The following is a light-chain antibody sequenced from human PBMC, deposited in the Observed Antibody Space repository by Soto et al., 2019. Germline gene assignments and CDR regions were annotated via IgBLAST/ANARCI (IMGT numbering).Light chain of an antibody. CDR3: QQLNSYPPT. Sequence: MVMTQTPLSLSVTPGQPASISCKSSQSLLQSDGNTYLYWFLQKPGQPPQLLIYAASNRFSGMPDRFSGSGSGTEFTLTISSLQPEDFATYYCQQLNSYPPTFGQGTRLDIK. J-gene: IGKJ5*01. V-gene: IGKV2D-29*01. CDR1: QSLLQSDGNTY. CDR2: AAS.